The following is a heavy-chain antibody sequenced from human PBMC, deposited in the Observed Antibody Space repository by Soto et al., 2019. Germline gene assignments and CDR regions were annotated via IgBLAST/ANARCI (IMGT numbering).Heavy chain of an antibody. CDR1: GGSISSGGYY. Sequence: PSETLSLTCTVSGGSISSGGYYWSWIRQHPGKGREWIGYIYYSGSTYYNPSLKSRVTISVDTSKNQFSLKLSSVTAADTAVYYCARAPYGSGSYYYFDYWGQGTLVTVSS. J-gene: IGHJ4*02. CDR3: ARAPYGSGSYYYFDY. D-gene: IGHD3-10*01. V-gene: IGHV4-31*03. CDR2: IYYSGST.